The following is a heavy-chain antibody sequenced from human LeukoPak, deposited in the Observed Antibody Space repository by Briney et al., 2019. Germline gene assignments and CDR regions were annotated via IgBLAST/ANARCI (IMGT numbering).Heavy chain of an antibody. V-gene: IGHV3-53*01. CDR1: GFTFSSYA. Sequence: GGSLRLSCAASGFTFSSYAMSWVRQAPGKGLEWVSVIYSGGSTYFADSVKGRFTISRDYSKNTLYLQMNSLRAEDTAVYYCARDQSDFWSIGYYYMDVWGKGTTVTVSS. J-gene: IGHJ6*03. CDR2: IYSGGST. CDR3: ARDQSDFWSIGYYYMDV. D-gene: IGHD3-3*01.